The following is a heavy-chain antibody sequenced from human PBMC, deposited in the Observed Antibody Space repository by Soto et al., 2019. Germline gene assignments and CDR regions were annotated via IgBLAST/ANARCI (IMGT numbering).Heavy chain of an antibody. J-gene: IGHJ6*02. CDR3: ARDSSSVTRGGYYYYGMDV. D-gene: IGHD4-17*01. Sequence: ASVKASCKASGGTFNSYAISWVRQAPGQGLEWMGWISAYNGDTNYAQKLQGRVTMTTDTSPSTAYMELRSLRSDDTAVYYCARDSSSVTRGGYYYYGMDVSAQGPTVTVSS. V-gene: IGHV1-18*01. CDR1: GGTFNSYA. CDR2: ISAYNGDT.